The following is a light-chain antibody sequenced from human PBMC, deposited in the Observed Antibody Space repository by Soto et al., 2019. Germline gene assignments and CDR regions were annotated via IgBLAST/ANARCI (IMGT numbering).Light chain of an antibody. J-gene: IGKJ3*01. CDR3: QQYGSSPFT. Sequence: DIVLTQSPGTLSLSPGERATFSCRASRSISSTSLAWYQQKPGQAPRLLMYGASSRATGIPDRFSGSGSGADFTLTISRLEPEDFAVYYCQQYGSSPFTFGPGTKVDIK. V-gene: IGKV3-20*01. CDR2: GAS. CDR1: RSISSTS.